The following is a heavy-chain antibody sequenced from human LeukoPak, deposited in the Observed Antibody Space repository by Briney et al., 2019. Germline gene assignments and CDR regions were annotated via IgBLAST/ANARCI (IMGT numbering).Heavy chain of an antibody. Sequence: SETLSLTCTVSGGSLSSSSYYWGWVRQPPGRGRGWRGCIYYSGSTYYNPSLKSRVTISVNTSKKQCSLKLSSVTAAARAAYAGASRPDTVAGLKFDYWGQGTLVTVSS. V-gene: IGHV4-39*01. CDR1: GGSLSSSSYY. CDR2: IYYSGST. D-gene: IGHD6-13*01. CDR3: ASRPDTVAGLKFDY. J-gene: IGHJ4*02.